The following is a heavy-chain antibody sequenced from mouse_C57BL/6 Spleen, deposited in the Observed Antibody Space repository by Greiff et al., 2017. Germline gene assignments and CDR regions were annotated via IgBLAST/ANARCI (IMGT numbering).Heavy chain of an antibody. V-gene: IGHV5-17*01. CDR3: ARRYYGSSYDFDY. D-gene: IGHD1-1*01. Sequence: EVKLVESGGGLVKPGGSLKLSCAASGFTFSDYGMHWVRQDPEKGLEWVAYISSGSSTIYYADTVKGRFTIYRDNAKNTLFLQMTSLRSEDTAMYYCARRYYGSSYDFDYWGQGTTLTVSS. CDR2: ISSGSSTI. J-gene: IGHJ2*01. CDR1: GFTFSDYG.